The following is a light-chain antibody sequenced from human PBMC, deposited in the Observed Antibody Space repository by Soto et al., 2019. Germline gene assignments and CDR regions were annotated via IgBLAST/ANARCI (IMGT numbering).Light chain of an antibody. J-gene: IGLJ2*01. Sequence: QSVLTQPPSVSGAPGQRVTISCTGSSSNIGAGYDVHWYQQFPGTDPKLLIYGNSNRPSGVPDRFSGSKSGTSASLAITGLQAEDEADYYCQSYDSSLSGRVVFGGGTKLTVL. CDR2: GNS. V-gene: IGLV1-40*01. CDR3: QSYDSSLSGRVV. CDR1: SSNIGAGYD.